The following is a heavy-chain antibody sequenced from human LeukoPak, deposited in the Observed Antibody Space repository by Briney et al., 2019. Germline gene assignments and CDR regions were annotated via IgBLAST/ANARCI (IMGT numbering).Heavy chain of an antibody. J-gene: IGHJ5*02. CDR2: INPNSGGT. D-gene: IGHD4-17*01. Sequence: GASVKVSCKASGYTFTGYYMHWVRQAPGQGLEWMGWINPNSGGTNYAQKFQGRVTMTRDTSISTAYMELSRLRPDDTAVYYCARVAWSGDYHHNWFDPWGQGTLVTVSS. CDR3: ARVAWSGDYHHNWFDP. CDR1: GYTFTGYY. V-gene: IGHV1-2*02.